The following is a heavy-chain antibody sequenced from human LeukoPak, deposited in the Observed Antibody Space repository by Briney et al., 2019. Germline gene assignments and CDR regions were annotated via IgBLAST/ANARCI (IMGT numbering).Heavy chain of an antibody. J-gene: IGHJ4*02. V-gene: IGHV4-39*07. CDR2: IYYSGST. Sequence: PSETLSLTCTVSGGSISSSIYYWGWIRQPPGKGLEWIGSIYYSGSTYYNPSLKSRVTISVDTSKNQFSLKLSSVTAADTAVYYCARADGPEDDFDYWGQGTLVTVSS. CDR3: ARADGPEDDFDY. D-gene: IGHD2-15*01. CDR1: GGSISSSIYY.